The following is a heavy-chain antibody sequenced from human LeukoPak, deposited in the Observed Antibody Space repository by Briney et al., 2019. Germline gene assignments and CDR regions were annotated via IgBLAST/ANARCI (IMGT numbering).Heavy chain of an antibody. V-gene: IGHV3-7*01. CDR2: IKQDGSEK. CDR3: AKDRTTRYYDRGLFDY. CDR1: EFTFSSYW. Sequence: GGSLRLSCAASEFTFSSYWMSWVRQAPGKGLEWVANIKQDGSEKHYVASVKGRFTISRDNAKNSLYLQMNSLRAEDTAVYYCAKDRTTRYYDRGLFDYWGQGTLVTVSS. J-gene: IGHJ4*02. D-gene: IGHD3-3*01.